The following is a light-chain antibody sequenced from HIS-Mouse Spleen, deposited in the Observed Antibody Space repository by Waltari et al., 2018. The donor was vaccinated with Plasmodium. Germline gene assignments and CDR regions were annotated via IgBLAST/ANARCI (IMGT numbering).Light chain of an antibody. CDR3: QQYDNLLT. CDR1: QDISNY. J-gene: IGKJ4*01. V-gene: IGKV1-33*01. Sequence: DIQITQSPSSMSASVVDRVTITCQASQDISNYLNWYQQKPGKAPKLLIYDASNLETGVPSRFSGSGSGTDFTFTISSLQPEDIATYYCQQYDNLLTFGGGTKVEIK. CDR2: DAS.